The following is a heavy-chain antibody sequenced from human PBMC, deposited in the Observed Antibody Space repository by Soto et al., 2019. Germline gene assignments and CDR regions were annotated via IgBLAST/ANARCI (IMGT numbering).Heavy chain of an antibody. Sequence: GASVKVSCKASGYAFTDYYMRWVRQAPGQGLEWMGMINPISGSTTYAQNFQGRLTMTRDTSTSTVYMELSSLRSEDTAVYFCSRGFPYYYYMDVWGKGTTVTVSS. V-gene: IGHV1-46*03. CDR1: GYAFTDYY. CDR2: INPISGST. CDR3: SRGFPYYYYMDV. J-gene: IGHJ6*03.